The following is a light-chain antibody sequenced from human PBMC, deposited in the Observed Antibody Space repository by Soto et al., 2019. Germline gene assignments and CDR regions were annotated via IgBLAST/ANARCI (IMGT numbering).Light chain of an antibody. CDR2: AAS. Sequence: DIQMTQSPSSLSASVGDRFTITCQASQDISNYLNWYQQKPGKAPKLLIYAASGLQSGVPSRFSGSGSGTEFTLTISSLQSEDFAVYYCQHYNNWPPITFGQGTRLEI. J-gene: IGKJ5*01. CDR3: QHYNNWPPIT. CDR1: QDISNY. V-gene: IGKV1-16*01.